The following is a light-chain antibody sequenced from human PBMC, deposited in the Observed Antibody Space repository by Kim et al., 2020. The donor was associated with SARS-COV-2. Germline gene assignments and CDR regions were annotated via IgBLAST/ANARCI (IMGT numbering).Light chain of an antibody. CDR3: QQYNDWPLT. V-gene: IGKV3-15*01. J-gene: IGKJ4*01. CDR2: GAS. Sequence: ASPGETATLSCRASQNVNTNLAWYQQKPGQSPRLLIYGASTRATFIPARFSGGWSGTDFTLTISSLQSEDFAVYFCQQYNDWPLTFGGGTKVDIK. CDR1: QNVNTN.